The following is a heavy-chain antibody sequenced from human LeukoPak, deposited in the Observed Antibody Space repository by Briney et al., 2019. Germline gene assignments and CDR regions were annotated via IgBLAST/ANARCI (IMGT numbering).Heavy chain of an antibody. V-gene: IGHV3-30*18. CDR2: ISYDGSNK. Sequence: GRSLRLSCAASGFTFSSYGVHWVRQAPGKGLEGGAVISYDGSNKYYADSVKGRFTISRDNSKNTLYLQMNSLRAEDTAVYYCAKDHGVDFWSGEGDYFDYWGQGTLVTVSS. J-gene: IGHJ4*02. D-gene: IGHD3-3*01. CDR3: AKDHGVDFWSGEGDYFDY. CDR1: GFTFSSYG.